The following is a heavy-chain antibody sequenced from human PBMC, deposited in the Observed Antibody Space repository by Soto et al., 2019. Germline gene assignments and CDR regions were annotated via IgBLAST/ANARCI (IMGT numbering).Heavy chain of an antibody. CDR2: IYYSGST. J-gene: IGHJ4*02. Sequence: SETLSLTCTVSGGSISSYYWSWIRQPPGKGLEWIGYIYYSGSTNYNPSLKSRVTISVDTSKNQFSLKLSSVTAADTAVYYCARDLGGYANYWGQGTLVTVSS. D-gene: IGHD5-12*01. CDR1: GGSISSYY. V-gene: IGHV4-59*01. CDR3: ARDLGGYANY.